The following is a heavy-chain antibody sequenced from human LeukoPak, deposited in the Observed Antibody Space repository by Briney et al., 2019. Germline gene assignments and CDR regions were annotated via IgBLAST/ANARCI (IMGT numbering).Heavy chain of an antibody. CDR2: ISVYNGDT. J-gene: IGHJ4*02. CDR3: ARDGRFGELLDY. D-gene: IGHD3-10*01. V-gene: IGHV1-18*01. Sequence: GASVKVSCKASGYTFTTYGISWVRQAPGQGLEWMGWISVYNGDTNYAQELQGRVTMTTVTSTNTVYMELRSLRSDDTAVYYCARDGRFGELLDYWGQGTPVTVSS. CDR1: GYTFTTYG.